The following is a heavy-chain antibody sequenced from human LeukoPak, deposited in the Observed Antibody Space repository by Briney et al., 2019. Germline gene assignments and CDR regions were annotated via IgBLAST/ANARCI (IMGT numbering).Heavy chain of an antibody. V-gene: IGHV4-34*01. CDR3: ARGGYYDSSGYKRY. J-gene: IGHJ4*02. D-gene: IGHD3-22*01. Sequence: PSETMSLTCAVYGGSFSGYYWSWIRQPPGKGLEWIGEINHSGSTNYNPTLKSRVTTSVDTSKNQFSLKLSSVTAADTAVYYCARGGYYDSSGYKRYWGQGTLVTVSS. CDR1: GGSFSGYY. CDR2: INHSGST.